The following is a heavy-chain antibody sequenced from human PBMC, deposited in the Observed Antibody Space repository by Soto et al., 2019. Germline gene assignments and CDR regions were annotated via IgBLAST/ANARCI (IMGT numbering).Heavy chain of an antibody. J-gene: IGHJ4*02. V-gene: IGHV3-30-3*01. D-gene: IGHD3-22*01. CDR1: GFTFSSYA. CDR3: ARDGPHVDYDSSGYPLDY. CDR2: ISYDGSNK. Sequence: GGSLRLSCAASGFTFSSYAMHWVRQAPGKGLEWVAVISYDGSNKYYADSVKGRFTISRDNSKNTLYLQMNSLRAEDTAVYYCARDGPHVDYDSSGYPLDYWGQGTLVTVS.